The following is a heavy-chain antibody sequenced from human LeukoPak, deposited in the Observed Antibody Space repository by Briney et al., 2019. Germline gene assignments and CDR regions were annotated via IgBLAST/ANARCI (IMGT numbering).Heavy chain of an antibody. CDR3: ARLVSYYDFWSGYWTGYYMDV. J-gene: IGHJ6*03. V-gene: IGHV1-69*05. CDR2: IIPIFGTA. Sequence: SVKVSCKASGGTFSSYAISWVRQAPGQGLEWMGGIIPIFGTANYAQKFQGRVTITTDESTSTAYMELSSLRSEDTAVYYCARLVSYYDFWSGYWTGYYMDVWGKGTTVTVSS. D-gene: IGHD3-3*01. CDR1: GGTFSSYA.